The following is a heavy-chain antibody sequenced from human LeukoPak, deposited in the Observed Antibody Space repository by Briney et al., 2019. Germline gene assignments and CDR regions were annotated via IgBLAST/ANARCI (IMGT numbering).Heavy chain of an antibody. Sequence: ASVKVSCMTSGYTFTGYYMYWVRQAPGRGVEWVGWIYLNRGGTQYAQKFQERVSMTRDTSLSTAYMELKRLRSAGTAFYFCGRRGPGGYDILTGYLFYSDYWGQGTLVTVSS. CDR2: IYLNRGGT. CDR3: GRRGPGGYDILTGYLFYSDY. V-gene: IGHV1-2*02. CDR1: GYTFTGYY. J-gene: IGHJ4*02. D-gene: IGHD3-9*01.